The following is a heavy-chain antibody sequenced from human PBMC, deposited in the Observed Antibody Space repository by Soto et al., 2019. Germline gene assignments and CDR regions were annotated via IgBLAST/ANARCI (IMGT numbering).Heavy chain of an antibody. V-gene: IGHV3-23*01. Sequence: GGSLRLSCAASGFIFSSYAMSWVRQAPGKGLEWVSAISGSGTTAYYADSVKGRFTFSRDNSKKTMYLQMNSLRAEDTAVYYCAKTTDGWFSAFEIWGQGTMATVSS. CDR1: GFIFSSYA. D-gene: IGHD6-19*01. CDR2: ISGSGTTA. CDR3: AKTTDGWFSAFEI. J-gene: IGHJ3*02.